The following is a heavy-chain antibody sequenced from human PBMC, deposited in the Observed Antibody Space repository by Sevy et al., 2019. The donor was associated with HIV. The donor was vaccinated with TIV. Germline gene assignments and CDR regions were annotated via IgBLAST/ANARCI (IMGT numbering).Heavy chain of an antibody. V-gene: IGHV4-34*01. CDR2: INHSGST. CDR3: ARWRGTRVTMMVVVTTGYFVN. CDR1: GGSFSNDD. Sequence: SETLSLTCAVYGGSFSNDDWSWIRQPPGKGLEWIGEINHSGSTNYNPSLRSQVTISIDTSKNQFPLKLTPVTAADTAVYYCARWRGTRVTMMVVVTTGYFVNWGQGALVTVSS. J-gene: IGHJ4*02. D-gene: IGHD3-22*01.